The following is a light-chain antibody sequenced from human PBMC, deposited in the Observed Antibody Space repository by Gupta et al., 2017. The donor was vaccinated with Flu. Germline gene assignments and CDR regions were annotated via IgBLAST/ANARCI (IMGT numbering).Light chain of an antibody. CDR1: KLGEKY. CDR2: KDK. J-gene: IGLJ2*01. Sequence: SPGKTATITCSGDKLGEKYACWYQQKPGQSHVMIIYKDKRRLAGIPGRFSGSNSGNTATLTISGAQAMDEDDYYCQALDTKFVVFGGGTKMTVL. V-gene: IGLV3-1*01. CDR3: QALDTKFVV.